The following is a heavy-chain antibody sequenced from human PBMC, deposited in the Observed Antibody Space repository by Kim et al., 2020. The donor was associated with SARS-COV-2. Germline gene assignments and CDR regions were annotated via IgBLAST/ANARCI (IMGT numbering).Heavy chain of an antibody. Sequence: SETLSLTCAASGGSISSSNWWSWVRQPPGKGLEWIGEIYHSGSTNYNPSLKSRVTISVDKSKNQFSLKLSSLTAADTAVYYCARSGTLYSSSWDAGTNWFDSWVQGTLVTVSS. CDR2: IYHSGST. V-gene: IGHV4-4*02. CDR3: ARSGTLYSSSWDAGTNWFDS. CDR1: GGSISSSNW. J-gene: IGHJ5*01. D-gene: IGHD6-13*01.